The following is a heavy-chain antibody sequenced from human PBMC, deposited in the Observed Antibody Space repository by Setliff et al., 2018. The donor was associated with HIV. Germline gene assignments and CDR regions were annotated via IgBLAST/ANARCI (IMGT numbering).Heavy chain of an antibody. J-gene: IGHJ3*02. CDR3: ARDQNYGSGSYYTNNAFDI. CDR2: MNPNSGNT. CDR1: GYTFTSYD. Sequence: ASVKVSCKASGYTFTSYDINWVRQATGQGLEWMGWMNPNSGNTGYAQKFQGRVTITTDESTSTAYMELSSLRSEDTAVYYCARDQNYGSGSYYTNNAFDIWGQGTMVTVSS. D-gene: IGHD3-10*01. V-gene: IGHV1-8*01.